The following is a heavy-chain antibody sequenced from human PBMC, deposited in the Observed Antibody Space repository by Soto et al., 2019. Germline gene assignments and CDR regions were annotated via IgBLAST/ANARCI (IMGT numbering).Heavy chain of an antibody. CDR3: ARDGGCRDGYTVGCNWFDP. CDR1: GFTFSSYG. CDR2: IWYDGSNK. D-gene: IGHD5-12*01. J-gene: IGHJ5*02. V-gene: IGHV3-33*01. Sequence: PGGSLILSCAAAGFTFSSYGMHWVRQAPGKGLEWVAVIWYDGSNKYYADSVKGRFTISRDNSRNTLYLQMNSLRGEDTAVYYCARDGGCRDGYTVGCNWFDPWGQGTLVTVSS.